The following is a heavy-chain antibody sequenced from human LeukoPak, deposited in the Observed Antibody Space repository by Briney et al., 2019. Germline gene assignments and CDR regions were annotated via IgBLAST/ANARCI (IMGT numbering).Heavy chain of an antibody. CDR2: IWYDGSNE. CDR3: ARVSSVNGNGDAFDI. D-gene: IGHD4-23*01. CDR1: GFTFSSYG. V-gene: IGHV3-33*08. J-gene: IGHJ3*02. Sequence: GRSLRLSCAASGFTFSSYGMHWVRQAPGKGLEWVALIWYDGSNENYVDSVKGRFTISKDRSKNTLSLQMNSLKVEDTAVYYCARVSSVNGNGDAFDIWGQGTMVTVSS.